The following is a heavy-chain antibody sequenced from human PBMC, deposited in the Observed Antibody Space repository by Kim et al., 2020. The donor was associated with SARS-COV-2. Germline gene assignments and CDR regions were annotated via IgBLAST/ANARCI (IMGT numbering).Heavy chain of an antibody. J-gene: IGHJ6*03. CDR2: MNPNSGNT. CDR1: GYTFTSYD. Sequence: ASVKVSCKASGYTFTSYDINWVRQATGQGLEWMGWMNPNSGNTSYAQKFQGRVTMTRNTSISTAYMELSSLRSEDTAVYYCARGQRGTMIVVVIPTYYYYYMDVWGKGTTVTVSS. V-gene: IGHV1-8*01. D-gene: IGHD3-22*01. CDR3: ARGQRGTMIVVVIPTYYYYYMDV.